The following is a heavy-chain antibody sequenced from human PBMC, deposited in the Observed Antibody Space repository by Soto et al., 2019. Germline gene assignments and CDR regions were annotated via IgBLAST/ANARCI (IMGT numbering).Heavy chain of an antibody. V-gene: IGHV3-74*01. CDR2: INSYGSST. CDR1: GLILTSHW. CDR3: ARDISRSPSGLDD. D-gene: IGHD3-9*01. Sequence: GSLRASCAASGLILTSHWMHRVRQAPERGLVGVSRINSYGSSTSYADSVKGRVTISRDNAKNTLYLQMNSLRAEDTAVYYWARDISRSPSGLDDWGQGTLVTVSS. J-gene: IGHJ4*02.